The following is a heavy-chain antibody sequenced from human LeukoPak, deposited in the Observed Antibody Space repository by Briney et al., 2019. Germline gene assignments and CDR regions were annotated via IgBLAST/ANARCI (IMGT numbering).Heavy chain of an antibody. D-gene: IGHD6-19*01. CDR1: GFTFSSYW. Sequence: PGGSLRLSCAASGFTFSSYWMSWVRQAPGKGLEWVANIKQDGSEKYYVDSVKGRFTISRDNAKNSLYLQMNSLRVEDTAVYYCARYGSGKEDDAFDIWGQGTMVTVPS. CDR2: IKQDGSEK. V-gene: IGHV3-7*01. J-gene: IGHJ3*02. CDR3: ARYGSGKEDDAFDI.